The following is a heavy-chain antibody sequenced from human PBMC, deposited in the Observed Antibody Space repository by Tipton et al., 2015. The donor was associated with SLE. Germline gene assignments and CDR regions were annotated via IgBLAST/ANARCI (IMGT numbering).Heavy chain of an antibody. CDR1: GGTFSNYA. J-gene: IGHJ4*02. D-gene: IGHD3/OR15-3a*01. CDR3: ASTAGLAAQLYYYDY. Sequence: QLVQSGAEVKKPGSSVKVSCKASGGTFSNYAISWVRQAPGQGLEWMGGIIPILGTTNYEQKFQDRVTITRDKPPSSVYMELRSLRYEDTAIYYCASTAGLAAQLYYYDYWGQGTLVTVSS. CDR2: IIPILGTT. V-gene: IGHV1-69*06.